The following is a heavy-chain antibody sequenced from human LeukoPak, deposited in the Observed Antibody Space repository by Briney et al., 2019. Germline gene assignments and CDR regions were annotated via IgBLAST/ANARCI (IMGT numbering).Heavy chain of an antibody. J-gene: IGHJ4*02. CDR2: IYSSGST. CDR3: ARLRRSRLAEFDY. CDR1: GGSISSGSYY. Sequence: SETLSLTCTVSGGSISSGSYYWSWIRQPAGKGLEWIGRIYSSGSTYYNPSLKSRVTISVDTSKNQFSLKLSSLTAADTAVYYCARLRRSRLAEFDYWGQGTLVTVSS. V-gene: IGHV4-61*02. D-gene: IGHD3-3*02.